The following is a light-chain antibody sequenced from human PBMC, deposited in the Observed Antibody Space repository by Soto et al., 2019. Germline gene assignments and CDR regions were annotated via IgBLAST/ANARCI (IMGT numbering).Light chain of an antibody. CDR2: QTS. J-gene: IGKJ1*01. CDR3: HQRQSWPRT. CDR1: QYINTR. Sequence: EIVLTPSPATLSSFPGDRGTLSCRASQYINTRLAWYQHRPGQAPRLLIYQTSIRAAGIPARFSASGSGTDFTLTISDVQPEDFALYYCHQRQSWPRTFGQGTKVDIK. V-gene: IGKV3-11*01.